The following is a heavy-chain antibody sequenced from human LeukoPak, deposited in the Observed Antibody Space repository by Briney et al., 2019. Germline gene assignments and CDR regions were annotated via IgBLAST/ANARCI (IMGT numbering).Heavy chain of an antibody. J-gene: IGHJ4*02. V-gene: IGHV4-59*08. D-gene: IGHD6-19*01. CDR1: GGSIRNYY. Sequence: PSETLSLTCTVSGGSIRNYYWTWIRQPPGKGLEWIGYIHDSGSTHYNPSLRSRLTMSIDTSKNQFSLNLSSVTAADTAVYYCARQIMQYSSGWYLDYWGQGTLVTVSS. CDR3: ARQIMQYSSGWYLDY. CDR2: IHDSGST.